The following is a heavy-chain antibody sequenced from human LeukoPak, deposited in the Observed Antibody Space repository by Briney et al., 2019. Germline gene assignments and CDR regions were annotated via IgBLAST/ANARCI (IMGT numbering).Heavy chain of an antibody. Sequence: GRSLRLSCAASGFTFSDYYMSWIRQAPGKGLEWGSNISSSGSTIYYADSVKGRFTISRDNAKNSLYLQMNSLRAEDTAVYYCARAYSSGWYGNPVGYWGQGTLVTVSS. CDR2: ISSSGSTI. CDR3: ARAYSSGWYGNPVGY. V-gene: IGHV3-11*01. CDR1: GFTFSDYY. J-gene: IGHJ4*02. D-gene: IGHD6-19*01.